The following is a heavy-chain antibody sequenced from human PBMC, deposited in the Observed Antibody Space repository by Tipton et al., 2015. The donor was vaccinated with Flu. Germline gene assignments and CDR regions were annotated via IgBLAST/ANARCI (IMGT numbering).Heavy chain of an antibody. V-gene: IGHV4-38-2*02. Sequence: GLVKPSETLSLTCSVSGYSINSGYYWGWVRRPPGKGLEWIGTIYRSGSTYYNPSLKSRLTISVDTSQNQFSLKLTSVTAADTAMYYCARDRGYVTTWHYGMDVWGQGTTVTVSS. CDR2: IYRSGST. J-gene: IGHJ6*02. CDR1: GYSINSGYY. CDR3: ARDRGYVTTWHYGMDV. D-gene: IGHD3-10*01.